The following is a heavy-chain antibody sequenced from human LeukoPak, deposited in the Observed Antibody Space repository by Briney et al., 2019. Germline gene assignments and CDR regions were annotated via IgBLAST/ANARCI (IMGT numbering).Heavy chain of an antibody. Sequence: PGGSLRLSCAASGFTFSDYYMSWIRQAPGKGLEWVSYISSSGSTIYYADSVKGRFTISRDNAKNSLYLQMNSLRAEDTAVYYCAKPLGDFWSGYYPSQGWFDPWGQGTLVTVSS. V-gene: IGHV3-11*01. J-gene: IGHJ5*02. CDR1: GFTFSDYY. CDR3: AKPLGDFWSGYYPSQGWFDP. D-gene: IGHD3-3*01. CDR2: ISSSGSTI.